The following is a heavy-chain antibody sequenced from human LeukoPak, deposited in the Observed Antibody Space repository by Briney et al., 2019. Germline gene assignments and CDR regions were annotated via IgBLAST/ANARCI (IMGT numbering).Heavy chain of an antibody. J-gene: IGHJ4*02. D-gene: IGHD2-15*01. CDR1: GYTFTDYY. V-gene: IGHV1-2*02. CDR3: ARAGDIRVFTPDY. Sequence: ASVKVSCKASGYTFTDYYMHWVRQAPGQGLEWMGWINPNSGGTHYAQKFQGRVTMTRDMSISTAYMELSSLRSEDTAVYYCARAGDIRVFTPDYWGQGTLVTVSS. CDR2: INPNSGGT.